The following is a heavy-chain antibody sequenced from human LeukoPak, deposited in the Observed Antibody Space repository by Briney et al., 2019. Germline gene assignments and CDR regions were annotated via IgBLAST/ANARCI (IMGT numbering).Heavy chain of an antibody. D-gene: IGHD5-12*01. V-gene: IGHV1-18*01. J-gene: IGHJ5*02. CDR3: ARDGDIIVATIKSWFDP. Sequence: ASVKVSCKASGYTFTSYGISWVRQAPGQGLEWMGWISAYNGNTNYAQKVQGRVTMTTDTSTSTAYMELRSLRSDDTAVYYCARDGDIIVATIKSWFDPWGQGTLVTVSS. CDR1: GYTFTSYG. CDR2: ISAYNGNT.